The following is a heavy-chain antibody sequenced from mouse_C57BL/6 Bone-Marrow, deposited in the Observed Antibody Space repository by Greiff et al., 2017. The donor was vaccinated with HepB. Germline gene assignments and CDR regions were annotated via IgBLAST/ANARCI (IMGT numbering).Heavy chain of an antibody. CDR1: GFTFSSYA. D-gene: IGHD2-13*01. CDR2: ISDGGSYT. J-gene: IGHJ4*01. Sequence: EVHLVESGGGLVKPGGSLKLSCAASGFTFSSYAMSWVRQTPEKRLEWVATISDGGSYTYYPDNVKGRFTISRDNAKNNLYLQMSHLKSEDTAMYYCAREERLTDYYAMDYWGQGTSVTVSS. CDR3: AREERLTDYYAMDY. V-gene: IGHV5-4*01.